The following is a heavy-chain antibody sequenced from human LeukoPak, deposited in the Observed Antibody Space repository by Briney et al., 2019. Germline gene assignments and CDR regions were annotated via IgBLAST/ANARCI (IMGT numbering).Heavy chain of an antibody. J-gene: IGHJ4*02. Sequence: SETLSLTCTVSGYSISSGYYWGWIRQPPGKGLEWIGSIYHSGSTYYNPSLKSRVTISVDTSKNQFSLKLSSVTAADTAVYYCADGSDWGQGTLVTVSS. D-gene: IGHD3-10*01. CDR2: IYHSGST. CDR3: ADGSD. V-gene: IGHV4-38-2*02. CDR1: GYSISSGYY.